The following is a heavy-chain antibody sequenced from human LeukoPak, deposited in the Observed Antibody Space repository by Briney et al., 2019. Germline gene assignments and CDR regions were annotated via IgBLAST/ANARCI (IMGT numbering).Heavy chain of an antibody. CDR3: AREPRGGRALFDY. J-gene: IGHJ4*02. CDR2: INSDGSST. Sequence: TGGSLRLSCAASGLTYSSYWMHWVRQGPGKRLVWVSRINSDGSSTSYADSVKGRFTISRDNVKNTLYLQMNSLRAEDTAVYYCAREPRGGRALFDYWGQGTLVTVPS. CDR1: GLTYSSYW. V-gene: IGHV3-74*01. D-gene: IGHD2-15*01.